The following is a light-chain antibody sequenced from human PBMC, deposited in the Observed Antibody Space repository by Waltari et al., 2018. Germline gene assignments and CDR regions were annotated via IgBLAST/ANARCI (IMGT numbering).Light chain of an antibody. CDR1: SSDVGRYNF. J-gene: IGLJ1*01. Sequence: QSALTQPASVSGSPGQSITISCTGTSSDVGRYNFVSWFQQHPGNAPTLVIHDVSDRPSWVSSRFSGSKSCNTASLTISGLQAEDEADYYCFSYTSFNTRVFGTGTKVTVL. V-gene: IGLV2-14*03. CDR3: FSYTSFNTRV. CDR2: DVS.